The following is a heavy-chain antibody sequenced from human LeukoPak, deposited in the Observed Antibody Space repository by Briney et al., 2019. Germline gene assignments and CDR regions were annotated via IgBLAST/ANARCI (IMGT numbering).Heavy chain of an antibody. CDR2: MHYSGNT. CDR3: ARVSSSSWFGPFDY. V-gene: IGHV4-59*01. CDR1: GGSLNRYY. D-gene: IGHD6-13*01. J-gene: IGHJ4*02. Sequence: SETLSLTCTVSGGSLNRYYWTWIRQPPGKGLEWSGYMHYSGNTNYNTSLKNRVTISVDTSKSQFSLKLSAVTAADTAVYYCARVSSSSWFGPFDYWGQGTLATVSS.